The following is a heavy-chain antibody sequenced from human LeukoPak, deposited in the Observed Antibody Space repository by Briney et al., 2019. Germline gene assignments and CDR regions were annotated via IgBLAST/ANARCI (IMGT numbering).Heavy chain of an antibody. CDR2: IRGDGGGA. CDR1: GLTFSNYA. J-gene: IGHJ5*02. Sequence: GGSLRLSCAAPGLTFSNYAMTWVRQAPGKGLEWVSSIRGDGGGAVYTDSVKGRFTTSRDNSKNMLYLQMNSLRAEDTALYYCAKDPNGDYIGAFDPWGQGTLVTVSS. V-gene: IGHV3-23*01. CDR3: AKDPNGDYIGAFDP. D-gene: IGHD4-17*01.